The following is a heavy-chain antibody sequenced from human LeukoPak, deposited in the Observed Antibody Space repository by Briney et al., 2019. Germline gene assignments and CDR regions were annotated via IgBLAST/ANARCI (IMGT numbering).Heavy chain of an antibody. Sequence: GGSLRLSCAASGFTFSSYSMNWVRQAPGKGLEWVSSISSSSSYVYYADSVKGRFTISRDNAKNSLYLQMNSLRAEDTAVYYCARDRVDIVVVVAASLDAFDIWGQGTMVTVSS. CDR1: GFTFSSYS. CDR3: ARDRVDIVVVVAASLDAFDI. CDR2: ISSSSSYV. J-gene: IGHJ3*02. D-gene: IGHD2-15*01. V-gene: IGHV3-21*01.